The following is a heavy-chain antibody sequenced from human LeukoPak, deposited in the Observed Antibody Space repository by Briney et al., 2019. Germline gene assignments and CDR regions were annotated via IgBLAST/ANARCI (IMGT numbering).Heavy chain of an antibody. D-gene: IGHD2-2*02. CDR1: GYTFTGYY. Sequence: SVTVSYKASGYTFTGYYMHWVRQAPGQGRDGMGWINPNSGGTNYAHKFQGRVTITRDPSISTAYMELSRLRSDETAVYYCERIYCSSTSWYIDYWGQGTLVTVSS. V-gene: IGHV1-2*02. CDR2: INPNSGGT. J-gene: IGHJ4*02. CDR3: ERIYCSSTSWYIDY.